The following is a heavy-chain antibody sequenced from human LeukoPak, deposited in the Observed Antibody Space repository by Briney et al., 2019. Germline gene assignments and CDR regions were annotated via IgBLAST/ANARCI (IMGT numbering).Heavy chain of an antibody. D-gene: IGHD3-22*01. Sequence: SETLSLTCTVSGGSISSNYWSWIRQPPGKGLEWIGYIYYSGSTNYNPSLKGRVTISVRTSKNQFSLNLSSVTAADTALYYCARGFYDSSGYSTPFDFWGQGTLVTVSS. V-gene: IGHV4-59*08. CDR1: GGSISSNY. CDR3: ARGFYDSSGYSTPFDF. J-gene: IGHJ4*02. CDR2: IYYSGST.